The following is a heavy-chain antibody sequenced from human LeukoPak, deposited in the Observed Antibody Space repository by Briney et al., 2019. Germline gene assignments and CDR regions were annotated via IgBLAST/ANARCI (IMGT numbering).Heavy chain of an antibody. D-gene: IGHD6-25*01. V-gene: IGHV3-33*06. Sequence: GGSLRLSCAASGFTFTTYGMHWVRQAPGKGLEWVAVIWFDGNNKFYADSVEGRFTVSRDNSKNTLYLHMNSLRGEDTAVYYCAKAARLGPSHFGYWGRGTLVTVSS. CDR3: AKAARLGPSHFGY. CDR2: IWFDGNNK. J-gene: IGHJ4*02. CDR1: GFTFTTYG.